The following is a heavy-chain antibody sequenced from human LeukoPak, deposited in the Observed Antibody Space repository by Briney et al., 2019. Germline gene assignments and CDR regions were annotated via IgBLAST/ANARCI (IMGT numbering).Heavy chain of an antibody. Sequence: GASVKVSCKASGYTFTSYGITWVRQAPGQGLEWMGWINANNGNTNYAQKLQGRVTMTTDTSTSTAYMELRSLRSDDTAVYYCARLGYSYGGGYFDYWGQGTLVTVSS. CDR1: GYTFTSYG. D-gene: IGHD5-18*01. V-gene: IGHV1-18*01. CDR2: INANNGNT. J-gene: IGHJ4*02. CDR3: ARLGYSYGGGYFDY.